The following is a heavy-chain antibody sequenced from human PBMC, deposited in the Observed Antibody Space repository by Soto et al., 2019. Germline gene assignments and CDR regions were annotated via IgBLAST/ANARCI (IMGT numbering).Heavy chain of an antibody. D-gene: IGHD6-13*01. J-gene: IGHJ4*02. CDR1: GFTFSSYA. V-gene: IGHV3-30*04. CDR3: AKARSGSWSFDY. CDR2: ISFDGSYK. Sequence: QVQLVESGGGVVQPGRSLRLSCAASGFTFSSYAFHWVRQAPGKGLDWVAVISFDGSYKYYADSVKGRFTLSRDDSKSTLYLQMNSLTAEDTAVYYCAKARSGSWSFDYWGQGTLVTVSS.